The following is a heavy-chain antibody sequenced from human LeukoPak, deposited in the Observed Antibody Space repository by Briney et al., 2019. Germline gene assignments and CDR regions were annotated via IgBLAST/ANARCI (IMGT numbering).Heavy chain of an antibody. CDR3: AQGYGNGWYPH. D-gene: IGHD6-19*01. J-gene: IGHJ4*02. V-gene: IGHV3-23*01. CDR1: GFSVSTSG. Sequence: GGSLRLSCTVSGFSVSTSGMSWVRQAQGKGLQTISAISVEGESAYYADSVKSRFTISRDNSKNTLYLQMNSLRVEDTAVYFCAQGYGNGWYPHWGQGSLVSVSS. CDR2: ISVEGESA.